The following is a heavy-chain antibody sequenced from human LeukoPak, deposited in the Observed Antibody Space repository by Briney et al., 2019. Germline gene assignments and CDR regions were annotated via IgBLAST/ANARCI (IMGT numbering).Heavy chain of an antibody. D-gene: IGHD4-11*01. Sequence: PGGSLRLSCAASGFTFSSYAMHWVRQAPGKGLEWVAVISYDGSNKYCADSVKGRFTISRDNSKNTLYLQMNSLRVEDTAVYYCAKYAPPTTVVTRYFDYWGQGTLVTVS. CDR1: GFTFSSYA. CDR3: AKYAPPTTVVTRYFDY. J-gene: IGHJ4*02. CDR2: ISYDGSNK. V-gene: IGHV3-30-3*02.